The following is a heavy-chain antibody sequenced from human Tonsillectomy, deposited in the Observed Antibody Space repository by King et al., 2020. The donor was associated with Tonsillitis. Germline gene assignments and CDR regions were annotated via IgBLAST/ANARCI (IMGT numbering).Heavy chain of an antibody. CDR2: IKSKTDGETT. J-gene: IGHJ4*02. CDR3: TTGENSGSQYVADN. Sequence: VQLVESGGGLVKPGGSLRLSCAASGFTFSHAWMSWVRQAPGKGLEWIGRIKSKTDGETTEYAAPVECRFNISSDDSKNTVFLQMNSLKTEDTAVYYCTTGENSGSQYVADNWGQGTLVTVST. V-gene: IGHV3-15*01. CDR1: GFTFSHAW. D-gene: IGHD1-26*01.